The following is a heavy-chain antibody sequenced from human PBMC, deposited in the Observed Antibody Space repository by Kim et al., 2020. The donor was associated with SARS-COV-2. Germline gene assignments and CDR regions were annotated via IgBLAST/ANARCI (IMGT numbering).Heavy chain of an antibody. CDR1: GGSISSYY. D-gene: IGHD5-12*01. V-gene: IGHV4-59*01. CDR2: IYYSGST. J-gene: IGHJ2*01. Sequence: SETLSLTCTVSGGSISSYYWSWIRQPPGKGLEWIGYIYYSGSTNYNPSLKSRVTISVDTSKNQFSLKLSSVTAADTSVYYCARDGRQWQRKDWYFDLWGRGTLVTVSS. CDR3: ARDGRQWQRKDWYFDL.